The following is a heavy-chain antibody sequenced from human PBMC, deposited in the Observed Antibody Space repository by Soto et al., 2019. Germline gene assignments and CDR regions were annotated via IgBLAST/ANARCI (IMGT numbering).Heavy chain of an antibody. D-gene: IGHD1-1*01. CDR1: GFIFSNYA. Sequence: EVHLLESGGDLVQRGGSLRLSFAASGFIFSNYAMSWVRQAPGKGLEWVSAISGSGATTYYPDSVKGRFTISRDNSKNTLYLQMNSLRAEDTAVYYCTKGGIPRRYNIPKVDFDYWGQGSLVTVSS. CDR3: TKGGIPRRYNIPKVDFDY. V-gene: IGHV3-23*01. J-gene: IGHJ4*02. CDR2: ISGSGATT.